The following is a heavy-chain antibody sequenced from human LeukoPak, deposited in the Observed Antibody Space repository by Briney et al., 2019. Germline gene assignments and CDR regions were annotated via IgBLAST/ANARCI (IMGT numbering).Heavy chain of an antibody. V-gene: IGHV1-18*01. D-gene: IGHD3-22*01. J-gene: IGHJ4*02. CDR1: GYTFTSYG. CDR3: AKGKGTGNYYDSSGYYIDY. CDR2: ISAYNGNT. Sequence: ASVKVSCKASGYTFTSYGISWVRQAPGQGLEWMGWISAYNGNTNYAQKLQGRVTMTTDTSTSTAYMELRSLRSDDTAVYYCAKGKGTGNYYDSSGYYIDYWGQGTLVTVSS.